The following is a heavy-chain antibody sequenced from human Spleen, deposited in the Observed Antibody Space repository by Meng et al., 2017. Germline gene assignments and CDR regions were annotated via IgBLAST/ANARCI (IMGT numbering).Heavy chain of an antibody. V-gene: IGHV4-34*01. CDR2: SNHSGST. CDR1: GGSFSDYY. J-gene: IGHJ4*02. D-gene: IGHD4-11*01. CDR3: ARGPTTMAHDFDY. Sequence: VQLWRCGAGLLRSSESLSLPCGGSGGSFSDYYWSWIRQPPGKGLEWIGESNHSGSTNYNPSLESRATISVDTSQNNLSLKLSSVTAADSAVYYCARGPTTMAHDFDYWGQGTLVTVSS.